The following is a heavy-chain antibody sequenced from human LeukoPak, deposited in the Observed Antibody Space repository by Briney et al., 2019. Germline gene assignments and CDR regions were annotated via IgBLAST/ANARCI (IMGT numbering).Heavy chain of an antibody. J-gene: IGHJ4*02. D-gene: IGHD5-12*01. Sequence: GGSLRLSCAVSGFTFTSYAMSWVRQAPGKGLEWVSAISGSGRTTYYADSVKGRFTISRDNSKNTLYLQTNSLRAEDTAVYYCAKAERFSGTKTPDYWGQGSLVIVSS. V-gene: IGHV3-23*01. CDR2: ISGSGRTT. CDR1: GFTFTSYA. CDR3: AKAERFSGTKTPDY.